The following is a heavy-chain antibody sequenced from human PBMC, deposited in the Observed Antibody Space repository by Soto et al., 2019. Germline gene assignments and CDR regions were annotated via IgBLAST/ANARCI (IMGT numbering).Heavy chain of an antibody. D-gene: IGHD3-9*01. CDR2: IYYSGST. V-gene: IGHV4-30-4*01. CDR1: GGSISSGDYY. Sequence: SSETLSLTCTVSGGSISSGDYYWSWIRQPPGKGLEWIGYIYYSGSTYYNPSLKSRVTISVDTSKNQFSLKLSSVTAADTAVYYCASVIRGYDILTGYPIPGNWFDPWGQGTLVTVSS. J-gene: IGHJ5*02. CDR3: ASVIRGYDILTGYPIPGNWFDP.